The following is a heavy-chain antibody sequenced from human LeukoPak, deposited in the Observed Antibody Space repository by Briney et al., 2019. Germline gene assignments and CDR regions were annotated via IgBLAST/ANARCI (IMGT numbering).Heavy chain of an antibody. Sequence: ASVKVSCKASGYTFTSYGISWVRQAPGQGLEWMGWISAYNGNTNYAQKLQGRVTMTTDTSTSTAYMELRSLRSDDTAVYYCARDAPVLLWFGESGQGDAFDIWGQGTMVTVSS. CDR2: ISAYNGNT. J-gene: IGHJ3*02. D-gene: IGHD3-10*01. V-gene: IGHV1-18*01. CDR3: ARDAPVLLWFGESGQGDAFDI. CDR1: GYTFTSYG.